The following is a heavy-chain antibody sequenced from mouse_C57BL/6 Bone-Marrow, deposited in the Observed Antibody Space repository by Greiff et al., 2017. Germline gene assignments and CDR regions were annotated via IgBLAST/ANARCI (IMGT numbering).Heavy chain of an antibody. D-gene: IGHD2-3*01. CDR2: INYDGSST. Sequence: EVKLVESEGGLVQPGSSMKLSCTASGFTFSDYYMAWVRQVPEKGLEWVANINYDGSSTYYLDSLKSRFIISRDNAKNILYLQMSSLQSEDTATYYCARCLVYDGYYGWYFDVWGTGTTVTVSS. CDR3: ARCLVYDGYYGWYFDV. CDR1: GFTFSDYY. J-gene: IGHJ1*03. V-gene: IGHV5-16*01.